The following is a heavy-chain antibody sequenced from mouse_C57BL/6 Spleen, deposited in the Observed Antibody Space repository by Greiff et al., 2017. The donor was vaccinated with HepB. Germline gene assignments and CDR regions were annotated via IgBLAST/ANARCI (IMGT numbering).Heavy chain of an antibody. CDR3: AYYYGSSYWYFDV. J-gene: IGHJ1*03. Sequence: QVQLQQPGAELVKPGASVKLSCKASGYTFTSYWMQWVKQRPGQGLEWIGEIDPSDSYTNYNQKFKGKATLTVDTSSSTAYMQLSSLTSEDSAVYYCAYYYGSSYWYFDVWGTGTTVTVSS. CDR2: IDPSDSYT. V-gene: IGHV1-50*01. D-gene: IGHD1-1*01. CDR1: GYTFTSYW.